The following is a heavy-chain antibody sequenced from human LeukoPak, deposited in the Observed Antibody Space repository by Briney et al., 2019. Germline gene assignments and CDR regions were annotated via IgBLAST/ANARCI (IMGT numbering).Heavy chain of an antibody. J-gene: IGHJ4*02. Sequence: SVKVSCKASGGTFSSYAISWVRQAPGQGLEWMGGIIPIFGTANYAQKFQGRVTITADKSTSTAYMELSSLRSEDTAVYYCASRSTIFGVVMYYFDYWGQGTLVTVSS. CDR2: IIPIFGTA. CDR3: ASRSTIFGVVMYYFDY. D-gene: IGHD3-3*01. CDR1: GGTFSSYA. V-gene: IGHV1-69*06.